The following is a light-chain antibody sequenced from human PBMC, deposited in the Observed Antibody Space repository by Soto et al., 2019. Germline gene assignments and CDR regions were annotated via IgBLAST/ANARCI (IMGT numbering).Light chain of an antibody. CDR3: QQYNNWPPMA. Sequence: EIVMTQSPATLSVSPGERATLSCRASQSVSSNLAWYQQKPGQAPRLLIYGASTRATGIPARFRGSGSGTEFTLTISSLQSEDFALYYCQQYNNWPPMAFGQGTKVEIK. J-gene: IGKJ1*01. CDR1: QSVSSN. CDR2: GAS. V-gene: IGKV3-15*01.